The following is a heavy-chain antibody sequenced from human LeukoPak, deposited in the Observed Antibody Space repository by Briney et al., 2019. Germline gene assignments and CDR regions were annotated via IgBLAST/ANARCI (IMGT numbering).Heavy chain of an antibody. D-gene: IGHD5-24*01. Sequence: GGSLRLSCAASGFTFSSYSMNWVRQAPGKGLEWVSSISSSSSYIYYADSVKGRFTISRDNAKNSLYLQMNSLRAEDTAVYYCAREPQGMATIMGRLDYWGQGTLVTVSS. CDR1: GFTFSSYS. V-gene: IGHV3-21*04. CDR3: AREPQGMATIMGRLDY. CDR2: ISSSSSYI. J-gene: IGHJ4*02.